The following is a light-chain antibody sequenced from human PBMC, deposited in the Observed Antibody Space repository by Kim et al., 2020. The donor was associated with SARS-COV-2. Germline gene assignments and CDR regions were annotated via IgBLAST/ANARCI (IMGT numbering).Light chain of an antibody. Sequence: DIQMTQSPSSLSASVGDRVTITCRASQDISRYLNWYQQKPGKAPKLLIYTASSLQSGVPSRFTGSGSETDFTLTITSLQPEDFATYYCQQTSSATRTLGQGTKVDIK. CDR3: QQTSSATRT. J-gene: IGKJ1*01. CDR2: TAS. V-gene: IGKV1-39*01. CDR1: QDISRY.